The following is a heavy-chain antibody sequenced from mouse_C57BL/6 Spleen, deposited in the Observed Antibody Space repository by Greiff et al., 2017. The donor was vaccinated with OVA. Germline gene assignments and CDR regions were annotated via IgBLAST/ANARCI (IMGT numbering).Heavy chain of an antibody. CDR3: ARAYGSSFYWYFDV. V-gene: IGHV7-1*01. J-gene: IGHJ1*03. CDR2: SRNKANAYTT. CDR1: GFTFSDFY. Sequence: EVMLVESGGGLVQSGRSLRLSCATSGFTFSDFYMEWVRQAPGKGLEWIAASRNKANAYTTEYSASVKGRFIVSRDTSQSILYLQMNVLRAEDTAIYYCARAYGSSFYWYFDVWGTGTTVTVSS. D-gene: IGHD1-1*01.